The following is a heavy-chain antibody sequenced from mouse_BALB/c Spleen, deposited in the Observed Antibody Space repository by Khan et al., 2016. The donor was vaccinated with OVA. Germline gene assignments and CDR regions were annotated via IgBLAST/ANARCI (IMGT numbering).Heavy chain of an antibody. CDR1: GFTFSSYS. D-gene: IGHD4-1*01. J-gene: IGHJ3*01. CDR2: ISTVGDYT. V-gene: IGHV5-6*01. Sequence: VQLKESGGDLVKPGGSLKLSCAASGFTFSSYSMPWVRQTPDKRLEWVTTISTVGDYTSYPDSVKGRSTFSIDNAKNTLYLQLSSLKSEDTAMYYCTSHLTGWFIYWGQGTLVTVSA. CDR3: TSHLTGWFIY.